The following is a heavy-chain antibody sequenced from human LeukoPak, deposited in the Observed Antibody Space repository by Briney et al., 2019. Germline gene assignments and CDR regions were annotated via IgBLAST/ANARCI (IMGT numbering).Heavy chain of an antibody. J-gene: IGHJ2*01. V-gene: IGHV4-4*07. Sequence: SETLSLTCTVSGGSISSYYWSWIRQPAGKGLEGIGRFYTGGSTNYNPSLKRRVTISVDTSKNQFSMSMRSVNAADTDVYYCARHRTTVTRDLWGRGTLVTVSS. CDR1: GGSISSYY. CDR3: ARHRTTVTRDL. CDR2: FYTGGST. D-gene: IGHD4-17*01.